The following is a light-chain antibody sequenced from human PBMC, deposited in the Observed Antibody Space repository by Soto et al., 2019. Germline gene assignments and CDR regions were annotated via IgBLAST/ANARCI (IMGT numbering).Light chain of an antibody. CDR2: KAS. CDR3: QQYNSYLYWT. V-gene: IGKV1-5*03. CDR1: QSISSW. J-gene: IGKJ1*01. Sequence: DIQMTQSPSTLSASVGDRVTITCRASQSISSWLAWYQQKPGKAPKLLIYKASSLESGVPSRFSGSGSGTEFTITISSVQSDDLATYYGQQYNSYLYWTFGRGIKVEIK.